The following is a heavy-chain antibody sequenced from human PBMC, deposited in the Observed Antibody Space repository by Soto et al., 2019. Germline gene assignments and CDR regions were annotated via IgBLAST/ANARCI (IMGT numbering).Heavy chain of an antibody. D-gene: IGHD3-22*01. CDR1: GYTFTSYG. Sequence: QVQLVQSGAEVKKPGASVKVSCKASGYTFTSYGISWVRQAPGQGLEWMGWISAYNGNTNYAQKLQGRVTMTTDTSTSTAYMELRSLRSDDTAVYYCASHPYYYDSSGYLVYWGQGTLVTVSS. V-gene: IGHV1-18*01. J-gene: IGHJ4*02. CDR2: ISAYNGNT. CDR3: ASHPYYYDSSGYLVY.